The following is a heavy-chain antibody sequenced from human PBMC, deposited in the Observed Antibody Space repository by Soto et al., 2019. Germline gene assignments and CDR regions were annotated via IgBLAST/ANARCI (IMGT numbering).Heavy chain of an antibody. CDR1: GGSISSYY. CDR3: ARGTFCSSPTGYNYLFFDS. Sequence: SETLSLTCTVSGGSISSYYWSWIRQTPGKGLEWIGFIYYSGSANYNPSLKSRVTMSVDSSKNQFSLKLTSVTAADTAVYYCARGTFCSSPTGYNYLFFDSGGQGPRVTV. J-gene: IGHJ4*02. V-gene: IGHV4-59*01. CDR2: IYYSGSA. D-gene: IGHD2-2*02.